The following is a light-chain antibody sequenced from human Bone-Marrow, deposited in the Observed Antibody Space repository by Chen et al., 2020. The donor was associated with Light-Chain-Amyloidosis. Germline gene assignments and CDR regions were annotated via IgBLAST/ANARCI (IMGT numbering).Light chain of an antibody. CDR1: SSDVGGYNY. CDR2: DVS. V-gene: IGLV2-14*01. CDR3: SSYTSSSTLV. J-gene: IGLJ2*01. Sequence: QSGLTQPASVSGSPGQSITISCTGTSSDVGGYNYVSWYHQHPGKAPKLMIYDVSNRPSGVSTLFSGSNSGNTASLTISGLQAEDEADYYCSSYTSSSTLVFGGGTKLTVL.